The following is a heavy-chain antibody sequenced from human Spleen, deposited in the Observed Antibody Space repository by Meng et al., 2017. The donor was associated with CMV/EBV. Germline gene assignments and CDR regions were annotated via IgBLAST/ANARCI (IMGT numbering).Heavy chain of an antibody. Sequence: GESLKISCAASGFTFSSYAMHWVRQAPGKGLEWVAVISYDGSNKYYADSVKGRFTISRDNSKNTLYLQMNSLRAEDTAVYYCARDRSYDFRQYYYYGMDVWGQGTTVTVSS. CDR1: GFTFSSYA. J-gene: IGHJ6*02. D-gene: IGHD3-3*01. V-gene: IGHV3-30-3*01. CDR3: ARDRSYDFRQYYYYGMDV. CDR2: ISYDGSNK.